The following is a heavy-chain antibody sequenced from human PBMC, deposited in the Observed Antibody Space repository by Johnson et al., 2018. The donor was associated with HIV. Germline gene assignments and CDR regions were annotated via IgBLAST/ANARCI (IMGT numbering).Heavy chain of an antibody. CDR2: IYSGGST. D-gene: IGHD1-26*01. CDR1: GFTVSSNY. J-gene: IGHJ3*01. Sequence: VQLVESGGGLIQPGGSLRLSCAASGFTVSSNYMSWVRQAPGKGLEWVSVIYSGGSTYYADSVKGRFTILRDDSKNILYLQMNNLKAEDTALYYCTTRLNSGTYWGNYDFDVWGQGTMVTVSS. CDR3: TTRLNSGTYWGNYDFDV. V-gene: IGHV3-53*01.